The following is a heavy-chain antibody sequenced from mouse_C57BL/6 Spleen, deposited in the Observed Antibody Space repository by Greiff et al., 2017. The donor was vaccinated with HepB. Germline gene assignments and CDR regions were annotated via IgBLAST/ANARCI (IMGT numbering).Heavy chain of an antibody. Sequence: EVQGVESGGGLAKPGGSLKLSCAASGFTFSSYAMPWVRQTPEKRLEWVATISDGGSYTHYQENVKGRSTISRDNAKNNLYLQMSQLKSEDTAMYYSASTGDSGYFDVWGPGTTVTVSS. J-gene: IGHJ1*01. V-gene: IGHV5-4*01. D-gene: IGHD3-2*01. CDR3: ASTGDSGYFDV. CDR1: GFTFSSYA. CDR2: ISDGGSYT.